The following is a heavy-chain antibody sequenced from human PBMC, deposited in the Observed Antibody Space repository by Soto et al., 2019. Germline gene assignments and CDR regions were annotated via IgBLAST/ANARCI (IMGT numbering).Heavy chain of an antibody. CDR2: VYYSGYT. CDR3: ARRYGTTFDY. V-gene: IGHV4-59*01. CDR1: GGSMSPYY. D-gene: IGHD1-7*01. J-gene: IGHJ4*02. Sequence: SETLSFTCTVSGGSMSPYYWSWIRQAPGVGLEWIAYVYYSGYTHYNPSLKSRVTISVDTSKNQLSLKLTSVTAADTAVYYCARRYGTTFDYWGQGTLVTVSS.